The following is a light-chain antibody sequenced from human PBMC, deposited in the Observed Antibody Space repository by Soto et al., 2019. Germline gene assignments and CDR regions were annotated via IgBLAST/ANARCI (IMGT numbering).Light chain of an antibody. V-gene: IGLV3-21*04. CDR1: NIGSKS. J-gene: IGLJ1*01. CDR2: YDT. CDR3: HVWDIDSDHV. Sequence: SYELTQPPSVSVAPGKTATITCGGNNIGSKSVHWYQQKPGQAPVMVIYYDTDRPSGIPERFSGSNSGNTATLTISRVEAGDEADYYCHVWDIDSDHVFGTGTKVTVL.